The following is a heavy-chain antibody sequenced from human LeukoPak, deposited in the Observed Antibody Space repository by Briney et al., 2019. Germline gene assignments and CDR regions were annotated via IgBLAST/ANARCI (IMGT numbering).Heavy chain of an antibody. Sequence: GSLRLSCAASGFTFSSYAMSWVRQAPGKGLEWVSAISGSGGSTYYADSVKGRFTISRDNSKNTLYLQMNSLRAEDTAVYYCAKVHCGGDCYYWFDPWAREPWSPSPQ. J-gene: IGHJ5*02. CDR1: GFTFSSYA. CDR3: AKVHCGGDCYYWFDP. V-gene: IGHV3-23*01. CDR2: ISGSGGST. D-gene: IGHD2-21*02.